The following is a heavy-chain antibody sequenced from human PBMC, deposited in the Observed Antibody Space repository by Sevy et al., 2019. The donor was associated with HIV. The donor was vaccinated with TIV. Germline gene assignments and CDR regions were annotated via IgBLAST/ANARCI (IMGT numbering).Heavy chain of an antibody. CDR3: ARVLSSWSDLDY. Sequence: GGSLRLSCAASGFSFSTYDMHWVRQAPGKGLGWVAVTSYAGSNKKYADSVKGRFTVSRDNSKNTLYLQMNSLRAEDTAVYYCARVLSSWSDLDYWGQGTLVTVSS. D-gene: IGHD6-13*01. CDR1: GFSFSTYD. J-gene: IGHJ4*02. CDR2: TSYAGSNK. V-gene: IGHV3-30*04.